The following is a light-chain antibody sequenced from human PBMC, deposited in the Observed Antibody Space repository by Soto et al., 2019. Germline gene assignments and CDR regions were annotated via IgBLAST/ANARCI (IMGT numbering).Light chain of an antibody. V-gene: IGKV3-15*01. J-gene: IGKJ1*01. Sequence: EIVMTQSPATLSVSPGERATLSCRASQSVSSNLAWYQQKPGQAPRLLIYGASTRATGIPARFRGSGSGTELTLTVSSLQSEYVAVYYCQQYNNWLTWTFGQGTNMEVK. CDR3: QQYNNWLTWT. CDR2: GAS. CDR1: QSVSSN.